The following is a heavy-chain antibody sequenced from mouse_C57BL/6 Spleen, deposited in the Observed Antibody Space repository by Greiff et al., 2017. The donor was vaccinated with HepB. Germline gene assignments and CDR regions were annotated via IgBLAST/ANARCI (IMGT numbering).Heavy chain of an antibody. CDR1: GYTFTIYW. Sequence: QVQLQQPGAELVMPGASVKLSCKASGYTFTIYWMHWVKQRPGQGLEWIGEIDPSDSYTNYNQKFKGKSTLTVDKSSSTAYMQLSSLTSEDSAVYYCARRRAYYAMDYWGQGTSVTVSS. CDR3: ARRRAYYAMDY. CDR2: IDPSDSYT. D-gene: IGHD3-3*01. V-gene: IGHV1-69*01. J-gene: IGHJ4*01.